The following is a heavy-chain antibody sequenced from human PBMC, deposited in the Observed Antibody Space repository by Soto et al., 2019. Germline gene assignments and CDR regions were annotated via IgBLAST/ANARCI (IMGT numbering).Heavy chain of an antibody. Sequence: ASVKVSCKPSGYPFTDLYIHWVRQAPGLGLEWMGWIDPRSGASRKTQRFQGRFTMTRDTTTNTVHMERSSLRSDDTAVYFGARANYGPLDYWGQGTLVTVSS. CDR2: IDPRSGAS. D-gene: IGHD3-10*01. CDR3: ARANYGPLDY. CDR1: GYPFTDLY. V-gene: IGHV1-2*02. J-gene: IGHJ4*02.